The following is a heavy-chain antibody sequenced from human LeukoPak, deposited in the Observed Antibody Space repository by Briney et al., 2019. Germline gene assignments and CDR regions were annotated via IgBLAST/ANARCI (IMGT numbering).Heavy chain of an antibody. CDR2: IYYSGST. D-gene: IGHD6-13*01. CDR3: ASRTIAAAGLDY. V-gene: IGHV4-59*08. J-gene: IGHJ4*02. Sequence: SETLSLTCTVSGGSISSYYWSWIRQPPGKGLEWIGYIYYSGSTNYNPSLKSRVTISVDTSKNQFSLKLSSVPAADTARDNCASRTIAAAGLDYWGQGTLVTVSS. CDR1: GGSISSYY.